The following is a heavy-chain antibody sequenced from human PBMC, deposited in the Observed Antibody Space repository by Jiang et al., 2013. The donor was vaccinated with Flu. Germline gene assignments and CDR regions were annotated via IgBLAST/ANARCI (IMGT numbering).Heavy chain of an antibody. CDR2: ISGSGGST. D-gene: IGHD3-22*01. Sequence: GLVQPGGSLRLSCAASGFTFSSYAMSWVRQAPGKGLEWVSAISGSGGSTYYADSVKGRFTISRDNSKNTLYLQMNSLRAEDTAVYYCAKGRHKANYYYDSSGYAPDDYWGQGTLVTVSS. CDR1: GFTFSSYA. J-gene: IGHJ4*02. V-gene: IGHV3-23*01. CDR3: AKGRHKANYYYDSSGYAPDDY.